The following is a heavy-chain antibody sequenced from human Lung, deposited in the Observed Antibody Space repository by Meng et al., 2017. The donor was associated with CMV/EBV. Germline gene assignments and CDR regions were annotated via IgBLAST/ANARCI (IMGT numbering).Heavy chain of an antibody. CDR1: GFTFSSYW. D-gene: IGHD3-3*01. CDR3: AREGTPFGVVVDY. J-gene: IGHJ4*02. Sequence: CAASGFTFSSYWMHWVRQAPGKGLVWVSRINSDGSSTSYADSVKGRFTISRDNAKNTLYLQMNSLRAEDTAVYYCAREGTPFGVVVDYWGQGTLVTVSS. V-gene: IGHV3-74*01. CDR2: INSDGSST.